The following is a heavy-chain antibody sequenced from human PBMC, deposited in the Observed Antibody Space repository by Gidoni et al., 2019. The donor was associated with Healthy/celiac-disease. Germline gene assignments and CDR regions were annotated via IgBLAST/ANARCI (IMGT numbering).Heavy chain of an antibody. D-gene: IGHD6-19*01. J-gene: IGHJ6*02. V-gene: IGHV3-30-3*01. CDR2: ISVEGSNK. CDR1: GFTFSSAA. CDR3: AIGNGWLASYYYYGMDV. Sequence: QVQLVESGGGVVQPGRSLRLSCSASGFTFSSAAMHWVRQAPGKGLELVAVISVEGSNKCYADSVKGRFTISRDNSKNTLSLQMNSLRAEDTAVYYCAIGNGWLASYYYYGMDVWGQGTTVTVSS.